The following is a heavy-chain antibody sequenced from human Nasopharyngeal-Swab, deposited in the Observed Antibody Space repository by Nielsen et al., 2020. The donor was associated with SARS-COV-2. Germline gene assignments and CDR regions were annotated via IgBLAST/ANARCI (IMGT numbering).Heavy chain of an antibody. J-gene: IGHJ2*01. Sequence: GESLKISCSASGFIFKNYAMSWVRQAPGKGLEWVSAIGSTGGSTYYADSVKGQFTISRDNSKNTLYLQMNSLRAEDTAVYYCAKDRGCSGGSCYVHWYFDLWGRGTLVTVSS. V-gene: IGHV3-23*01. CDR2: IGSTGGST. D-gene: IGHD2-15*01. CDR3: AKDRGCSGGSCYVHWYFDL. CDR1: GFIFKNYA.